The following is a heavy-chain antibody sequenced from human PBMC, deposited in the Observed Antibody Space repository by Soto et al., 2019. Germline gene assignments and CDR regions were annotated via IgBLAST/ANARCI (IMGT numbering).Heavy chain of an antibody. Sequence: GGSLRLSCAASGFTFSSYAMSWVRQAPGKGLEWISAISGSGGSTYYADSVKGRFTISRDSSESTLFLQMNSLRAEDTAVYYCAKDLDSRKLAPFDYWGQGTLVIVSS. CDR1: GFTFSSYA. CDR3: AKDLDSRKLAPFDY. D-gene: IGHD6-13*01. CDR2: ISGSGGST. V-gene: IGHV3-23*01. J-gene: IGHJ4*02.